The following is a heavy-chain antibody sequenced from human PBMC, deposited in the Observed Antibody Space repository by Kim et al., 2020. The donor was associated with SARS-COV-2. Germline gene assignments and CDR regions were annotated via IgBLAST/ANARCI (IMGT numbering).Heavy chain of an antibody. CDR2: IIPIFGTA. CDR1: GGTFSSYA. Sequence: SVKVSCKASGGTFSSYAISWVRQAPGQGLEWMGGIIPIFGTANYAQKFQGRVTITADESTSTAYMELSSLRSEDTAVYYCARDDQSWIQLHDYWGQGTLVTVSS. D-gene: IGHD5-18*01. J-gene: IGHJ4*02. V-gene: IGHV1-69*13. CDR3: ARDDQSWIQLHDY.